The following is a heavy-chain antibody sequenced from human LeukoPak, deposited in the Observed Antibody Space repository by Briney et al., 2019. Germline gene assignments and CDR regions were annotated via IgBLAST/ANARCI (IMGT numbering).Heavy chain of an antibody. CDR1: GYTFTGYY. D-gene: IGHD6-19*01. Sequence: ASVKVSCMASGYTFTGYYMHWVRQAPGQGLEWMGWINPNSGGTNYAQKFQGRVTMTRDTSISTAYMELSRLRSDDAAVYYCTRDRGYGWYVSDHWGQGTLVTVPS. V-gene: IGHV1-2*02. J-gene: IGHJ4*02. CDR3: TRDRGYGWYVSDH. CDR2: INPNSGGT.